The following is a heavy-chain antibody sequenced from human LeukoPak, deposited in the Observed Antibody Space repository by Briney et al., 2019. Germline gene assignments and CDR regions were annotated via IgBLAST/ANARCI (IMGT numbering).Heavy chain of an antibody. D-gene: IGHD2-2*01. CDR2: MRQDGSDK. Sequence: GGSLTLSCAVSGFTSSTAWLTWVRQAPGKGLEWVADMRQDGSDKYYVDSVKGRFFISGDIAKNSVSLHMNRLSVEDTAVYYCARGTGDIVVVPALSLSVKYYYYMDVWGKGTTATVSS. J-gene: IGHJ6*03. V-gene: IGHV3-7*04. CDR3: ARGTGDIVVVPALSLSVKYYYYMDV. CDR1: GFTSSTAW.